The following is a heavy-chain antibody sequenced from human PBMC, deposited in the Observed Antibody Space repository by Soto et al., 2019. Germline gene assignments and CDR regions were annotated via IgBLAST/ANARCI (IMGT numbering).Heavy chain of an antibody. Sequence: PGGSLRLSCAASGFTFSSYSMNWVRQAPGKGLEWVSVIYSGGSTYYADSVKGRFTISRDNSKNTLYLQMNSLRVEDTALYYCAKADYSYSWAPGDYWGQGTLVTVSS. CDR1: GFTFSSYS. J-gene: IGHJ4*02. CDR3: AKADYSYSWAPGDY. D-gene: IGHD6-13*01. CDR2: IYSGGST. V-gene: IGHV3-66*01.